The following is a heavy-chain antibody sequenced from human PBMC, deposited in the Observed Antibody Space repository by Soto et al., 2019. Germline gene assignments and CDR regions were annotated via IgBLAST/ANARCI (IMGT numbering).Heavy chain of an antibody. CDR2: INPNTGGT. J-gene: IGHJ4*02. D-gene: IGHD6-6*01. CDR3: ARDFSGSADGCYY. CDR1: GYTFTDNY. V-gene: IGHV1-2*02. Sequence: VASVKVSCKASGYTFTDNYIHWVRQAPGHGLEWMGWINPNTGGTNYAQKFQGRVTMTRDTSITTAYMELSRLRSDDTAVYYCARDFSGSADGCYYWGQGTLVTSPQ.